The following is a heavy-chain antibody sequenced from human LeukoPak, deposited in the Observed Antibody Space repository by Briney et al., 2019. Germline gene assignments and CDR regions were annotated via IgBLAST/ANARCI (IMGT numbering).Heavy chain of an antibody. D-gene: IGHD3-10*01. CDR3: VRSGEVAKISGGFFDT. Sequence: ASVKVCCKSAGYTFTNYYMHLVRQPPGQGLEWKWVINPSRSSATYVQKVHGKVTITSARYTNSENLGMNSLESEHTAVYYCVRSGEVAKISGGFFDTWGQGTLVTVSS. J-gene: IGHJ4*02. CDR2: INPSRSSA. V-gene: IGHV1-46*01. CDR1: GYTFTNYY.